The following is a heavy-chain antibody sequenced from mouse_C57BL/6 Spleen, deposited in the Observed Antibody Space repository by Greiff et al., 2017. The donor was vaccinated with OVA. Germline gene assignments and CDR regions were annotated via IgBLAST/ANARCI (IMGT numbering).Heavy chain of an antibody. V-gene: IGHV1-82*01. CDR2: IYPGDGDT. Sequence: VQLQQSGPELVKPGASVKISCKASGYAFSSSWLNWVKQRPGKGLEWIGRIYPGDGDTNYNGKFKGKATLTGDKSSSTAYMQLSSLTSEDSAVYFCANYYGGSSRYFDVWGTGTTVTVSS. J-gene: IGHJ1*03. CDR3: ANYYGGSSRYFDV. D-gene: IGHD1-1*01. CDR1: GYAFSSSW.